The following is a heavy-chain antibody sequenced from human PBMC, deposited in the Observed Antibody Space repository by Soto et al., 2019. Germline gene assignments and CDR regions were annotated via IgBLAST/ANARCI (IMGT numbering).Heavy chain of an antibody. V-gene: IGHV1-69*14. CDR3: ARQFEVISYYYYGVDV. CDR1: GGTFSSYA. CDR2: IIPIFGTA. Sequence: QVQLVQSGAEVKKPGSSVKVSCKASGGTFSSYAISWVRQAPGQGLEWMGGIIPIFGTANYAQKFQGRVMLDADKSTSNAYMELSSLRSEAPAAYYCARQFEVISYYYYGVDVWGQGTTVTVAS. J-gene: IGHJ6*02. D-gene: IGHD3-16*02.